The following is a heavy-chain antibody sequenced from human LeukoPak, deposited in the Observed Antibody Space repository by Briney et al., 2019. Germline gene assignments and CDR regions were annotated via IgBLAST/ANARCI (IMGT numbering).Heavy chain of an antibody. CDR1: GFTFSDYY. D-gene: IGHD3-9*01. Sequence: NTGGSLRLSCAASGFTFSDYYMSWIRQAPGKGLEWVSYISSSGSTIYYADSVKGRFTISRDNAKNSLYLQMNSLRAEDTAVYYCARDPLTLYDYYMDVWGKGTTVTVSS. J-gene: IGHJ6*03. CDR2: ISSSGSTI. V-gene: IGHV3-11*04. CDR3: ARDPLTLYDYYMDV.